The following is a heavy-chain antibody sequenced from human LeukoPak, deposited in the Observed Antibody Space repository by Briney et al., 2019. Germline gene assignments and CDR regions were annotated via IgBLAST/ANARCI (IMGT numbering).Heavy chain of an antibody. CDR3: ARRVSSSSEATFDY. J-gene: IGHJ4*02. V-gene: IGHV4-4*09. CDR1: GGSFSGYY. Sequence: SETLSLTCAVYGGSFSGYYWSWIRQPPGKGLEWIGYIYTSGSTNYNPSLKSRVTISVDTSKNQFSLKLSSVTAADTAVYYCARRVSSSSEATFDYWGQGTLVTVSS. CDR2: IYTSGST. D-gene: IGHD6-6*01.